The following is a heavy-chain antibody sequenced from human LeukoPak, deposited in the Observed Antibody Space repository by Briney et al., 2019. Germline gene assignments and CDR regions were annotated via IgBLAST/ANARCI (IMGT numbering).Heavy chain of an antibody. CDR1: GFTFRSYW. Sequence: GGSLRLSCAAYGFTFRSYWRHWVRQAPGKGLVWVSRINSDGSGTNYADSVKGRFTISRDNAKNTLYQQINRMRAEDTAVYYCARVRRRTYYFDYWGQGTLVTVSS. V-gene: IGHV3-74*01. D-gene: IGHD3-10*01. CDR3: ARVRRRTYYFDY. J-gene: IGHJ4*02. CDR2: INSDGSGT.